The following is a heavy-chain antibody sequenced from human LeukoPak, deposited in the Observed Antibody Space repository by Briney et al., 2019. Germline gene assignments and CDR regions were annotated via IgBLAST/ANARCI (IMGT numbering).Heavy chain of an antibody. J-gene: IGHJ5*02. CDR1: GGSISRYY. D-gene: IGHD2-2*01. CDR2: IYYSGST. Sequence: SETLSLTCTVSGGSISRYYWSWIRQPPGKGLEWIGYIYYSGSTNYNPSLKSRVTISVDTSKNQFSLKLSSVTAADTAVYYCARLYCSSASCHYNWFDPWGQGTLVTVSS. CDR3: ARLYCSSASCHYNWFDP. V-gene: IGHV4-59*01.